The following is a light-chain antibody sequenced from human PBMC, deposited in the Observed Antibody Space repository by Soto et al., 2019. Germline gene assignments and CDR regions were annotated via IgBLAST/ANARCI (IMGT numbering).Light chain of an antibody. Sequence: DIVMTQSPDSLAVSLGERATINCKSSQSVLYSSNNKNYLAWYQQKPGQPPKLLIHWASNRESGVPDRFSGSGSGTDFTLTINSLQAEDVAVYYCQRYHETPWTFGQGTKVDIK. CDR3: QRYHETPWT. CDR1: QSVLYSSNNKNY. CDR2: WAS. V-gene: IGKV4-1*01. J-gene: IGKJ1*01.